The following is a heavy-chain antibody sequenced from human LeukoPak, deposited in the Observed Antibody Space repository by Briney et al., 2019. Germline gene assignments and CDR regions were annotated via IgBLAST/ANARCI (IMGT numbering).Heavy chain of an antibody. J-gene: IGHJ4*02. CDR2: INHSGRT. Sequence: PSETLSLTCAVYGGSFSGYYWSWIRQPPGKGLEWIGEINHSGRTNYNPSLKSRVTISVDTSKNQFSLKLSSVTAADTAVYYCARGRGADDYWGQGTLVTVSS. V-gene: IGHV4-34*01. CDR3: ARGRGADDY. D-gene: IGHD1-26*01. CDR1: GGSFSGYY.